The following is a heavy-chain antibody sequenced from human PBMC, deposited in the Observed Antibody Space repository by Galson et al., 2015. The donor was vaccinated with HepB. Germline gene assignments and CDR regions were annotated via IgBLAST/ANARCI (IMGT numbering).Heavy chain of an antibody. Sequence: SVKVSCKATGFTFTSYAIHWVRQAPGQRLEWMGWINAGNGNTKYSQKFQGRVTFIRDTSASTAYIELSSLRSEDTAMYYCAREESILKPFDYWGQGTLVTVSS. J-gene: IGHJ4*02. V-gene: IGHV1-3*01. CDR2: INAGNGNT. CDR1: GFTFTSYA. CDR3: AREESILKPFDY. D-gene: IGHD2-21*01.